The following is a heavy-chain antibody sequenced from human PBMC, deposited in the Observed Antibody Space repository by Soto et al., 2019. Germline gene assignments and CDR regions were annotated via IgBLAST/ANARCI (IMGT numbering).Heavy chain of an antibody. V-gene: IGHV3-23*01. CDR1: GFTFSSYA. CDR2: ISGSGGST. D-gene: IGHD3-3*01. J-gene: IGHJ3*02. CDR3: SKDVVTDFWSSLDSFDI. Sequence: GGSLRLSCAASGFTFSSYAMSWVRQAPGKGLEWVSAISGSGGSTYYADSVKGRFTISRDNSKNTLYLQMNSLRAEDTAVYYCSKDVVTDFWSSLDSFDIWGQGTMVTVSS.